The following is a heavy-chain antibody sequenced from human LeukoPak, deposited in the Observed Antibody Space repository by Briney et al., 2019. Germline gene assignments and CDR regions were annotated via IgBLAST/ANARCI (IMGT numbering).Heavy chain of an antibody. J-gene: IGHJ4*02. CDR2: ISYDGSNK. CDR1: GFTFSSYA. Sequence: HPGGSPRLSCAASGFTFSSYAMHWVRQAPGKGLEWVAVISYDGSNKYYADSVKGRFTISRDNSKNTLYLQMNSLRAEDTAVYYCASPYGSGSYYNQFDYWGQGTLVTVSS. D-gene: IGHD3-10*01. V-gene: IGHV3-30-3*01. CDR3: ASPYGSGSYYNQFDY.